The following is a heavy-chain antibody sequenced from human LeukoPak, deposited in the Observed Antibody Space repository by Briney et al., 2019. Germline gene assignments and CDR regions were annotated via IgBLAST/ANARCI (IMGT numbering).Heavy chain of an antibody. D-gene: IGHD6-6*01. Sequence: PGGSLRLSCAASGLTVSSNCMSWVRQAPGKGLEWVSFIYSGGSTYYTDSVKGRFTISRDNSKNTLYLQMNSLRAEDTAIYYCARDFSSSSTVYYYYYMDVWGKGTTVTVSS. V-gene: IGHV3-53*01. J-gene: IGHJ6*03. CDR3: ARDFSSSSTVYYYYYMDV. CDR2: IYSGGST. CDR1: GLTVSSNC.